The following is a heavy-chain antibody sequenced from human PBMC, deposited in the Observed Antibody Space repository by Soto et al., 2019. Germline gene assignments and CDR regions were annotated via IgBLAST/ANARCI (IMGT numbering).Heavy chain of an antibody. Sequence: SETLSLTCTVSGGSISSYYWSWIRQPPGKGLEWIGYIYYSGSTNYNPSLKSRVTISVDTSKNQFSLKLSSVTAADTAVYYCASTGYCSSTSCEHFDYWGQGTLVTVSS. D-gene: IGHD2-2*01. CDR3: ASTGYCSSTSCEHFDY. CDR2: IYYSGST. V-gene: IGHV4-59*08. J-gene: IGHJ4*02. CDR1: GGSISSYY.